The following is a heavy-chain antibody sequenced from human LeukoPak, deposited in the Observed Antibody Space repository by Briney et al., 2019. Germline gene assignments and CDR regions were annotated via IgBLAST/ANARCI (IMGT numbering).Heavy chain of an antibody. J-gene: IGHJ4*02. CDR2: ISAYNGNT. D-gene: IGHD3-22*01. V-gene: IGHV1-18*01. CDR3: ARLYDSSGYYPDY. CDR1: GYTFTSYG. Sequence: ASVKVSCKASGYTFTSYGISWVRQAPGQGLEWMGWISAYNGNTNYAQKFQGGVTMTGDTSTSTVYMELSSLRSEDTAVYYCARLYDSSGYYPDYWGQGTLVTVSS.